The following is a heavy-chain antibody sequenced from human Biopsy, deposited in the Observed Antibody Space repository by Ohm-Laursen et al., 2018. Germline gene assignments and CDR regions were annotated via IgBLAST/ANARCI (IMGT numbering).Heavy chain of an antibody. Sequence: SLRLSCAASDFTFDDYAMSWVRQRPGKGLEWVSGITWNSGHIAYADSVKGRFTISRDNAKNVLWLQMNSLRVDDTAMYYCARARDNTIFGVVINYGLDVWGQGTTVTVSS. D-gene: IGHD3-3*01. CDR2: ITWNSGHI. J-gene: IGHJ6*02. CDR1: DFTFDDYA. CDR3: ARARDNTIFGVVINYGLDV. V-gene: IGHV3-9*01.